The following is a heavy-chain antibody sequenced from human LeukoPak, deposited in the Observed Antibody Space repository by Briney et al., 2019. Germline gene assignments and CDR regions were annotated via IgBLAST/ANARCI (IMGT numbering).Heavy chain of an antibody. CDR1: GFIFSSYS. D-gene: IGHD6-13*01. CDR3: AKETVGIPAAAS. J-gene: IGHJ4*02. V-gene: IGHV3-23*01. Sequence: GGSLRLSCAVSGFIFSSYSVSWVRQAPGKGLEWISAISENSRKTYYADSVKGRFTISRDNSKNTLYLQMNSLRVEDTAVYYCAKETVGIPAAASWGQGTLVTVSS. CDR2: ISENSRKT.